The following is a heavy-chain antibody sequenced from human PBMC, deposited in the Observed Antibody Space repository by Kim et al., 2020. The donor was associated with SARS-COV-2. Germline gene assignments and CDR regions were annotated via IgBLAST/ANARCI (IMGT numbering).Heavy chain of an antibody. J-gene: IGHJ3*02. CDR3: ARELAQGGAFDI. V-gene: IGHV3-30*01. Sequence: YYADSVKGRFTISRDNSKNTLYLQMNSLRAEDTAVYYCARELAQGGAFDIWGQGTMVTVSS. D-gene: IGHD3-16*01.